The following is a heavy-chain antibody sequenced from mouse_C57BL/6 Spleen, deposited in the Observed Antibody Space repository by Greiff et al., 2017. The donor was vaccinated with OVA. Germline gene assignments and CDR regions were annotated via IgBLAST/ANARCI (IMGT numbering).Heavy chain of an antibody. Sequence: QVQLQQSGAELARPGASVKLSCKASGYTFTSYGISWVKQRTGQGLEWIGEIYPRSGNTYYNEKFKGKATLTADKSSSTAYMELRSLTSEDSAVYFCARSGGYGNYEEVDYWGQGTTLTVSS. CDR3: ARSGGYGNYEEVDY. CDR1: GYTFTSYG. J-gene: IGHJ2*01. CDR2: IYPRSGNT. D-gene: IGHD2-1*01. V-gene: IGHV1-81*01.